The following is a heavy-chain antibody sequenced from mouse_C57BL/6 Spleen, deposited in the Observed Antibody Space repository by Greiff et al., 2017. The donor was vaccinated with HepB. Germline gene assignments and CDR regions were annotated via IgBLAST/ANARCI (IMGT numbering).Heavy chain of an antibody. CDR2: INPYNGGT. Sequence: EVQLQQSGPVLVKPGASVKMSCKASGYTFTDYYMNWVKQSHGKSLEWIGVINPYNGGTSYNQKFKGKATLTVDKSSSTAYMELNSLTSEDSAVYYCARPPINYGSRNWYFDGWGTGTTVTVSS. CDR1: GYTFTDYY. J-gene: IGHJ1*03. V-gene: IGHV1-19*01. D-gene: IGHD1-1*01. CDR3: ARPPINYGSRNWYFDG.